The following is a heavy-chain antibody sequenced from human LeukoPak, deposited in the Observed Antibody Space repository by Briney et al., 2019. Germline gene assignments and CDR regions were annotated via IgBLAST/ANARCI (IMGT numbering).Heavy chain of an antibody. Sequence: GGSLRLSCAASGFTFSSYSMNWVRQAPGKGLEWVSYISSSSSAISYADSVKGRFTISRDNAKNSLYLQMNSLRAEDTAVYYCAGRGYYRYYFDYWGQGTLVTVSS. CDR3: AGRGYYRYYFDY. J-gene: IGHJ4*02. CDR1: GFTFSSYS. D-gene: IGHD3-3*01. V-gene: IGHV3-48*04. CDR2: ISSSSSAI.